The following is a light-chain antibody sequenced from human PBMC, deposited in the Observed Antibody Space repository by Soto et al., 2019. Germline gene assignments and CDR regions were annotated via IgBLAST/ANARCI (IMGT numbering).Light chain of an antibody. J-gene: IGKJ5*01. V-gene: IGKV3-11*01. Sequence: EVVLAQSPATLSFSPGERATLSCRASQSISSYLAWYQQKPGQAPRLLIYNASNRATGIPARFSGSGSGTDFTLTISSLEPEDFAVYYCQQRNNWPPFGQGTRLAI. CDR3: QQRNNWPP. CDR1: QSISSY. CDR2: NAS.